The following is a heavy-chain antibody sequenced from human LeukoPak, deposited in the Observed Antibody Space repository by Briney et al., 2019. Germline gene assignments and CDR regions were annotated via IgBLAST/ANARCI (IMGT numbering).Heavy chain of an antibody. J-gene: IGHJ6*03. V-gene: IGHV4-4*09. Sequence: PSETLSLTCTVSGGSISSYYWGWIRQPPGKGLEWIGYIYTSGSTNYNPSLKSRVTISVVTSKNQFSLKLSSVTAADTAVYYCARLRLPYYYYYYMDVWGKGTTVTVSS. D-gene: IGHD2-15*01. CDR3: ARLRLPYYYYYYMDV. CDR2: IYTSGST. CDR1: GGSISSYY.